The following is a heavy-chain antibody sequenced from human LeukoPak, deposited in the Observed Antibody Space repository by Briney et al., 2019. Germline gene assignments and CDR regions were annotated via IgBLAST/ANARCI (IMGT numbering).Heavy chain of an antibody. Sequence: ASVKVSCKASGYTFTSYGISWVRQAPGQGLEWMGWISAYNGNTNYAQKLQGRVTMTTDTSTRTAYMELRSLRSDDTAVYYCARDLVVGASDAYNEYFQHWGQGTLVTVSS. CDR3: ARDLVVGASDAYNEYFQH. CDR2: ISAYNGNT. V-gene: IGHV1-18*01. CDR1: GYTFTSYG. D-gene: IGHD1-26*01. J-gene: IGHJ1*01.